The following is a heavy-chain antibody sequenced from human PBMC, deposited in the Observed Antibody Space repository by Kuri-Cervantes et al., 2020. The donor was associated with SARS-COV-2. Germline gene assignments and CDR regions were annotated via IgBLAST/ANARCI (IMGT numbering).Heavy chain of an antibody. D-gene: IGHD3-22*01. J-gene: IGHJ5*02. CDR2: IYYSGST. CDR1: GGSITTYSYY. V-gene: IGHV4-39*01. CDR3: ATSYYYDSSGYYGWFDP. Sequence: LRLSCTVSGGSITTYSYYWGWIRQPPGKGLEWLGTIYYSGSTYYNPSLKSRVTISVDTSWNQFSLKLSSVTASDTAVYYCATSYYYDSSGYYGWFDPWGQGVLVTVSS.